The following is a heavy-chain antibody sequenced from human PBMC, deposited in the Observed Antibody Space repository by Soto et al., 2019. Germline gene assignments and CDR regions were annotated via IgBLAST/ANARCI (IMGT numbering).Heavy chain of an antibody. J-gene: IGHJ5*02. Sequence: PWETLSLTCAVYGGSFSGYYWSWIRQPPGKGLEWIGEINHSGSTNYNPSLKSRVTISVDTSKNQFSLKLNSVTAADTAVYYCARGRIIGPWGRGALVTVS. CDR1: GGSFSGYY. CDR3: ARGRIIGP. D-gene: IGHD2-15*01. CDR2: INHSGST. V-gene: IGHV4-34*01.